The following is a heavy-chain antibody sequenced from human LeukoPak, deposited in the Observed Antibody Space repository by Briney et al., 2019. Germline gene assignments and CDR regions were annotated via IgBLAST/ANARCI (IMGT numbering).Heavy chain of an antibody. V-gene: IGHV4-4*07. CDR3: AREGEMATGGYYFDY. CDR2: IYTSGST. Sequence: SETLSLTCTVSGGSISSYYWSWIRQPAGKGLEWIGRIYTSGSTNYNPSLKSRVTISVDTSKNQFSLKLSSVTAADTAVYYCAREGEMATGGYYFDYWGQGTLVTVSS. CDR1: GGSISSYY. J-gene: IGHJ4*02. D-gene: IGHD5-24*01.